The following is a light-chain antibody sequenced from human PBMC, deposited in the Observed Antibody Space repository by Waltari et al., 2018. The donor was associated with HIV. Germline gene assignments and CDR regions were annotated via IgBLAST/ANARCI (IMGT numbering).Light chain of an antibody. J-gene: IGLJ2*01. CDR3: FSTDSGGNNRGF. CDR1: ALPNKT. V-gene: IGLV3-10*01. Sequence: SYELTHPPSVSVSPGQTARIACSGAALPNKTASWFQQKSGQGPVLVIHEDNKRHSGISERFSGSSSGTRATLTISGAQVEDEADYYCFSTDSGGNNRGFFGGGTKLTVL. CDR2: EDN.